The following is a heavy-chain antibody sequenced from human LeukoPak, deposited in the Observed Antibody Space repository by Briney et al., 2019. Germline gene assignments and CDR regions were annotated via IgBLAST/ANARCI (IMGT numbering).Heavy chain of an antibody. D-gene: IGHD1-26*01. CDR3: ARDLGYSGSYGLGY. Sequence: SETLSLTCTVSGGSISSYYWSWIRQPPGKGLEWIGYIYYSGSTNYNPSLKSRVTISVDTSKNQFSLKLSSVTAADTAVYYCARDLGYSGSYGLGYRGQGTLVTVSS. CDR1: GGSISSYY. J-gene: IGHJ4*02. CDR2: IYYSGST. V-gene: IGHV4-59*01.